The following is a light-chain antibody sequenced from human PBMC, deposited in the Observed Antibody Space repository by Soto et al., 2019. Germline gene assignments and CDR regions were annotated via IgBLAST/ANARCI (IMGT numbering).Light chain of an antibody. Sequence: QSALTQPASVSGSPGQSITISCTGTSSDVGGYNYVSWYQHHPGKAPKLMIYEVSNRPSGVSNRFSGSKSGNTASLTISGLQAEDEAYYYCWSYAGNTIFVFGGGTQLTVL. CDR2: EVS. CDR3: WSYAGNTIFV. J-gene: IGLJ2*01. CDR1: SSDVGGYNY. V-gene: IGLV2-14*01.